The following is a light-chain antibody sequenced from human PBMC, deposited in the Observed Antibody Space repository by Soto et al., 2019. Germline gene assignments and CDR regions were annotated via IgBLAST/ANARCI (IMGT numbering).Light chain of an antibody. Sequence: DIQMTQSPSSLSASVGDRVTITCRTNQSISSYLNWYQQKPGKAPKLLIHAASSLQSGVPSRFSGSGSGTAFTLTISSLQPQDFATYYCQQSYSTPPWTFGQGTKVDIK. CDR3: QQSYSTPPWT. V-gene: IGKV1-39*01. J-gene: IGKJ1*01. CDR2: AAS. CDR1: QSISSY.